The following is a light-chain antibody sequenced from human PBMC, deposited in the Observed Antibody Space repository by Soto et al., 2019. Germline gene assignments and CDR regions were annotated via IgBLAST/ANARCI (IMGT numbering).Light chain of an antibody. CDR2: KVT. V-gene: IGKV2-24*01. CDR1: QSLVHSDGNTY. CDR3: MPATHFRPYT. Sequence: DIVMTQTPLSSPVTLGQPASISCRSSQSLVHSDGNTYLSWLQQRPGQPPRLLIYKVTNRFSGGTHRFSGSGAGTDFTLSNSRVVAEAVGVYYCMPATHFRPYTFGWGPKLVIK. J-gene: IGKJ2*01.